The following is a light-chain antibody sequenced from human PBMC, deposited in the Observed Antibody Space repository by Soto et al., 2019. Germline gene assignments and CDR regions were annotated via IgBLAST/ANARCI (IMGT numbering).Light chain of an antibody. V-gene: IGLV1-51*01. CDR3: GTWDTTLGAAHYA. CDR2: DNN. J-gene: IGLJ1*01. CDR1: SSNIGNNY. Sequence: QSVLTQPPSVSAAPGQEVTISCSGSSSNIGNNYVSWYQQLPGTAPKLLIYDNNKRHPGVPDRFSGSKSGTSATLGITGLQTEDEADYYCGTWDTTLGAAHYAFGSGTKVTVL.